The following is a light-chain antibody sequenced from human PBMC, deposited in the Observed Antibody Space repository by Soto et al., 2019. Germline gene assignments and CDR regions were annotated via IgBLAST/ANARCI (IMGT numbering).Light chain of an antibody. CDR3: QHSGSSLWT. CDR2: GAS. V-gene: IGKV3-20*01. Sequence: EIVLTQSPGTLSLSPGERATLSCRASQSVSSSYLAWYQQKPGQAPRLLIYGASSKATGIPDRFSGSGSGTDFTLTISRLEPEDFAVYYCQHSGSSLWTFGQGTKVDIK. CDR1: QSVSSSY. J-gene: IGKJ1*01.